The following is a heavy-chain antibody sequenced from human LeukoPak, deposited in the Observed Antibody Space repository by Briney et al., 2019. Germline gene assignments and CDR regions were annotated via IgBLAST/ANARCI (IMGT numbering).Heavy chain of an antibody. CDR2: ISGSGGST. CDR3: VRGGQNFDFWRFAY. V-gene: IGHV3-23*01. Sequence: GGSLRLSCAASGLTFSNYAMSGVRRAPGGGLEWVSSISGSGGSTYYADSVKGRFSISRDNSKNTVYLQMNSLRVEDTAIFYCVRGGQNFDFWRFAYWGQGTLVTVSS. J-gene: IGHJ4*02. D-gene: IGHD3-3*01. CDR1: GLTFSNYA.